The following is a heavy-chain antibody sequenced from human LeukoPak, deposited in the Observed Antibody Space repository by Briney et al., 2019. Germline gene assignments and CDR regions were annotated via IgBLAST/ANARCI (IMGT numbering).Heavy chain of an antibody. J-gene: IGHJ4*02. V-gene: IGHV4-39*01. CDR1: GDSISTNSYY. CDR2: FYYSGST. Sequence: SETLSLTCTVSGDSISTNSYYWGWIRQPPGNNLEWIGSFYYSGSTYYNPSLKSRVTISVDTSKNQFSLKLSSVTAADTAVYYCASLNYYDSSGLVWGQGTLVTASS. CDR3: ASLNYYDSSGLV. D-gene: IGHD3-22*01.